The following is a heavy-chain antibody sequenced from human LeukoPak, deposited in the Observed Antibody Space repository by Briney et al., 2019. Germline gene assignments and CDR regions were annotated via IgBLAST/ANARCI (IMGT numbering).Heavy chain of an antibody. V-gene: IGHV4-30-4*07. CDR1: GGSISSGGYS. Sequence: SETLSLTCAVSGGSISSGGYSWSWIRQPPGKGLEWIGYIYYSGSTYYNPSLKSRVTISVDTSKNQFSLKLSSVTAADTAVYYCARAQITMIVVVSPLAFDIWGQGTMVTVSS. J-gene: IGHJ3*02. CDR2: IYYSGST. CDR3: ARAQITMIVVVSPLAFDI. D-gene: IGHD3-22*01.